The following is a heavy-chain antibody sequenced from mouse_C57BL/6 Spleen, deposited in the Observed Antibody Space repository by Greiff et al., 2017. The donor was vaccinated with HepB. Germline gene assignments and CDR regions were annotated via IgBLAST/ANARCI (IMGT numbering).Heavy chain of an antibody. CDR2: IYPGDGDT. Sequence: QVQLQQSGPELVKPGASVKISCKASGYAFSSSWMNWVKQRPGKGLEWIGRIYPGDGDTNYNGKFKGKATLTADKSSSTAYMQLSSLTSEDSAVYFCARRDYYGSSLGYYAMDYWGQGTSVTVSS. J-gene: IGHJ4*01. CDR1: GYAFSSSW. CDR3: ARRDYYGSSLGYYAMDY. V-gene: IGHV1-82*01. D-gene: IGHD1-1*01.